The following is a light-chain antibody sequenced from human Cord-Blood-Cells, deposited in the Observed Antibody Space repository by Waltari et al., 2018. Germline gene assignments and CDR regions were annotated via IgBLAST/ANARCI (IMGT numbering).Light chain of an antibody. J-gene: IGLJ3*02. Sequence: QSALTQPASVSGSPGQSITISCTGTSSDVGGYNYVPWYQQHPGKAPKLMIYDVSNRPSGFSKRFAGSKSGNTASLTISGLQAEDEADYYCSSYTSSSTWVFGGGTKLTVL. V-gene: IGLV2-14*03. CDR3: SSYTSSSTWV. CDR1: SSDVGGYNY. CDR2: DVS.